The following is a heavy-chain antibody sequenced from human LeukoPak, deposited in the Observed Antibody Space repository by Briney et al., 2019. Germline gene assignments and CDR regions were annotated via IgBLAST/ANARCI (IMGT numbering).Heavy chain of an antibody. V-gene: IGHV4-39*07. CDR3: ARERMVYGIRGEFVY. CDR2: SFYSGTT. J-gene: IGHJ4*02. D-gene: IGHD2-8*01. CDR1: GGSISTSSYY. Sequence: SETLSLTCTVSGGSISTSSYYWGWIRQPPGKGLEWIGSSFYSGTTYSKPSLKSRVTISVDTTKNQFSLNLSSLTAADTAVYYCARERMVYGIRGEFVYWGPGTLVTVSS.